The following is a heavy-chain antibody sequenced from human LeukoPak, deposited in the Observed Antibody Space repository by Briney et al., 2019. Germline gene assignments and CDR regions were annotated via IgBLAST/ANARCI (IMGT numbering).Heavy chain of an antibody. CDR2: INHSGST. J-gene: IGHJ3*02. D-gene: IGHD2-21*02. CDR1: GGSFSGYY. V-gene: IGHV4-34*01. Sequence: SEILSLTCAVSGGSFSGYYWSWIRQPPGKGLEWIGEINHSGSTNYNPPLKSRVTISVDTSKNQFSLKLSSVTAADTAVYYCARGPVVTAIWMVRNAFDIWGQGTMVTVSS. CDR3: ARGPVVTAIWMVRNAFDI.